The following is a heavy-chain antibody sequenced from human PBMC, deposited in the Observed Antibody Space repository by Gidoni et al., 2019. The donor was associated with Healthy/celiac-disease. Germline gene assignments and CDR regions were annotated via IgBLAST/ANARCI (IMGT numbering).Heavy chain of an antibody. V-gene: IGHV3-11*06. CDR2: NRSSSSYT. Sequence: QVQLVESGGGLVKPGGSLRLSCAASVFPFSDYYMSWIRQAPGKGLEGVSYNRSSSSYTNYADSVKGRFTISRDNAKNARDLKMNSLRAEDTAVYYCARDKSGKSDYGMDVWGQGTTVTVSS. CDR3: ARDKSGKSDYGMDV. CDR1: VFPFSDYY. J-gene: IGHJ6*02.